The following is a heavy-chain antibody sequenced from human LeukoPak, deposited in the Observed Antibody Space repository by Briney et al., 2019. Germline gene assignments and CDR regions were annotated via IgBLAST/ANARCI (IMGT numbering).Heavy chain of an antibody. CDR3: AKDRAGVLRYFDWPTSFDY. CDR2: ISGSGGST. D-gene: IGHD3-9*01. Sequence: GGSLRLSCAASGFTFSSYAMSWVRQAPGKGLEWASAISGSGGSTYYADSVKGRFTISRDNSKNTLYLQMNSLRAEDTAVYYCAKDRAGVLRYFDWPTSFDYWGQGTLVTVSS. V-gene: IGHV3-23*01. CDR1: GFTFSSYA. J-gene: IGHJ4*02.